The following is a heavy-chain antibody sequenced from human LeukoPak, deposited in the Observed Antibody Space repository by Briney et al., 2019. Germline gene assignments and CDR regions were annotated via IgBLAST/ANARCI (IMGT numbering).Heavy chain of an antibody. D-gene: IGHD3-16*02. CDR3: ARVTYVWGSYRNDAFDI. CDR1: GGTFSDYA. V-gene: IGHV1-46*01. Sequence: ASVKVSCKASGGTFSDYALNWVRQAPGQGLEWMGIINPNGGSTSYAQKFQGRVTMTRDTSTSTVYMELSSLRSEDTAVYYCARVTYVWGSYRNDAFDIWGQGTMVTVSS. CDR2: INPNGGST. J-gene: IGHJ3*02.